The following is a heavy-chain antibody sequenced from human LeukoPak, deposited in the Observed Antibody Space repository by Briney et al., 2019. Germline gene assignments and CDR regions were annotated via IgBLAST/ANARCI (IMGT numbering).Heavy chain of an antibody. J-gene: IGHJ6*02. D-gene: IGHD2-15*01. CDR3: ARYRSGGSCYHRDYYGMDV. CDR2: ISSSSSYI. CDR1: GFTFSSYS. V-gene: IGHV3-21*01. Sequence: PGGSLRLSCAASGFTFSSYSMNWVRQAPGKELGWVSSISSSSSYIYYADSVKGRFTISRDNAKNSLYLQMNSLRAEDTAVYYCARYRSGGSCYHRDYYGMDVWGQGTTVTVSS.